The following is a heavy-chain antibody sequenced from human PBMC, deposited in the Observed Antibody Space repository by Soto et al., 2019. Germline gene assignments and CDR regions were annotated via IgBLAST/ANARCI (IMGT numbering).Heavy chain of an antibody. CDR3: ARERSGSSDY. V-gene: IGHV1-8*01. CDR2: RNPNSGNT. Sequence: VQLVKPGPEVKNPGASGKVSGRAPGYTSTSIDINWVRQATGQGLEWMGWRNPNSGNTGYAQKFQGRVTMTRNTSISTAYMELSSLRSEDTAVYYCARERSGSSDYWGQGTLVTVSS. D-gene: IGHD1-26*01. CDR1: GYTSTSID. J-gene: IGHJ4*02.